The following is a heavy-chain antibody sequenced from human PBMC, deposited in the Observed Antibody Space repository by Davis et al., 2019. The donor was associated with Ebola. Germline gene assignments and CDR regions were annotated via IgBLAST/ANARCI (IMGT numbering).Heavy chain of an antibody. V-gene: IGHV3-30*03. J-gene: IGHJ4*02. Sequence: GGSLRLSCAASGFTFTSYGMHWVRQAPGKGLAWVAVISYDGSNKYYADSVKGRFTISRDNSKNTLYLQMNSLRAEDTAVYYCARENGDHWGQGTLVTVSS. CDR1: GFTFTSYG. CDR3: ARENGDH. CDR2: ISYDGSNK.